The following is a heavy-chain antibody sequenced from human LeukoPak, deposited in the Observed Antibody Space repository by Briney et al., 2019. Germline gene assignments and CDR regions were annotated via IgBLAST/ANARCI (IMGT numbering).Heavy chain of an antibody. J-gene: IGHJ4*02. D-gene: IGHD3-22*01. CDR1: GFTVSSNY. CDR3: AKSGYYYDSSGYPLVYFDY. Sequence: GGSLRLSCAASGFTVSSNYMNWVRQAPGKGLEWVSYISSGSTIYYADSVKGRFTISRDNAKNSLYLQMNSLRAEDTAVYYCAKSGYYYDSSGYPLVYFDYWGQGTLVTVSS. CDR2: ISSGSTI. V-gene: IGHV3-69-1*01.